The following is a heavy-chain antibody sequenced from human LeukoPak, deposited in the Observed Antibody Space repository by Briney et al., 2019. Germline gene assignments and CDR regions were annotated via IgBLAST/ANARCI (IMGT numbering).Heavy chain of an antibody. J-gene: IGHJ4*02. CDR1: GGSFSGYY. V-gene: IGHV4-34*01. D-gene: IGHD3-16*02. CDR3: ARGLGTTFGGVIYYFDY. CDR2: INHSGST. Sequence: SETLSLTCAVYGGSFSGYYWSWIRQPPGKGLEWIGEINHSGSTNYNPSLKSRVTISVDTSRNQFSLKLSSVTAADTAVYYCARGLGTTFGGVIYYFDYWGQGTLVTVSS.